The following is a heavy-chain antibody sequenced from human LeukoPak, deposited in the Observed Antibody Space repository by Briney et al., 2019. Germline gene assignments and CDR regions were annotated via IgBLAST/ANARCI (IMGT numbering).Heavy chain of an antibody. CDR1: GFTVSSNY. J-gene: IGHJ1*01. D-gene: IGHD6-13*01. V-gene: IGHV3-66*01. CDR2: IYSGGST. CDR3: AAAPRGYRLGYFQH. Sequence: GGSLRLSCAASGFTVSSNYMSWVRQAPGKGLEWVSVIYSGGSTYYADSVKGRFTISRDNSKNTLYLQMNSLRAEDTAVYYCAAAPRGYRLGYFQHWGQGTLVTVSS.